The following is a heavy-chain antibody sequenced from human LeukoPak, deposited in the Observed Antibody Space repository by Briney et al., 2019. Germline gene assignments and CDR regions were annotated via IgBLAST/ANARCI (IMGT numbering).Heavy chain of an antibody. D-gene: IGHD2-15*01. V-gene: IGHV3-23*01. CDR2: ISGSGGST. CDR1: GFTFSNYW. Sequence: GGSLGLSCAASGFTFSNYWMSWVRQAPGKGLEWVSAISGSGGSTYYADSVKGRFTISRDNSKNTLYLQMNSLRAEDTAVYYCAKQAWVVAATPDYWGQGTLVTVSS. CDR3: AKQAWVVAATPDY. J-gene: IGHJ4*02.